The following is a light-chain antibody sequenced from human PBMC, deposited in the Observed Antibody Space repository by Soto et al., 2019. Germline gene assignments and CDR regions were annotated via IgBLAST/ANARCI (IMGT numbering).Light chain of an antibody. J-gene: IGKJ4*01. CDR3: HQRTNWPLT. CDR2: DAS. V-gene: IGKV3-11*01. CDR1: ESVSSY. Sequence: EIVLTQSPATLSLSPGERATLSCRASESVSSYLAWYQQKPGQPPRLLIYDASNRATGIPARFSGSGSGTDFSLTISSLEPEDFAVYYCHQRTNWPLTFAGGTAVEIQ.